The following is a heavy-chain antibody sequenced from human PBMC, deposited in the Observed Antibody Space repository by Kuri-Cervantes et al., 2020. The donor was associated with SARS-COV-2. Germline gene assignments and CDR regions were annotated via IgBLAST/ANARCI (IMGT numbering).Heavy chain of an antibody. D-gene: IGHD2-15*01. CDR2: IKHDGSET. J-gene: IGHJ4*02. Sequence: GESLKISCAASGFTFDDYGMSWVRQAPGKGLEWVANIKHDGSETHYVDSVKGRFTTSRDNAKNLLYLQMNSLRADDTAVYYCASERAGPRGGFDSWGPGTLVTVSS. CDR3: ASERAGPRGGFDS. V-gene: IGHV3-7*03. CDR1: GFTFDDYG.